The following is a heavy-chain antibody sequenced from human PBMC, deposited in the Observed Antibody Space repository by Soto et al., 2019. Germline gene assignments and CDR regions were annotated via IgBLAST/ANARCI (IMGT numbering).Heavy chain of an antibody. CDR1: GFTFSDYY. Sequence: PGGSLRLSCAASGFTFSDYYMSWIRQAPGKGLEWVSYISSSSSTIYYADSVKGRFTISRDNAKNSLYLQMNSLRAEDTAVYYCAKGSATTVTSLAPDYWGQGTLVTVSS. J-gene: IGHJ4*02. D-gene: IGHD4-4*01. CDR2: ISSSSSTI. CDR3: AKGSATTVTSLAPDY. V-gene: IGHV3-11*01.